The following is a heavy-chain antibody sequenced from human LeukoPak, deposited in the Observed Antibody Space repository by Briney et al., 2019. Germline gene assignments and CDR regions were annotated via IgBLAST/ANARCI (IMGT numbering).Heavy chain of an antibody. CDR2: IYYSGST. CDR1: GGSISSYY. CDR3: ARVAWSGSHDY. Sequence: SETLSLTCTVSGGSISSYYWSWIRQPPGKGLEWIGYIYYSGSTNYNPSLKSRVTISVDTSKNHFSLKLSSVTAADTAVYYRARVAWSGSHDYWGQGTLVTVSS. J-gene: IGHJ4*02. D-gene: IGHD3-3*01. V-gene: IGHV4-59*01.